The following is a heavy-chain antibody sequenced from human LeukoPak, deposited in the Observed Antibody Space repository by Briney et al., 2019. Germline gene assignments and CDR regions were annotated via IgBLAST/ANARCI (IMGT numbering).Heavy chain of an antibody. CDR1: GYTFTGYY. Sequence: GASVKVSCKASGYTFTGYYMHWVRQAPGQGLEWMGRINPNSGGTNYAQKFQGRVTMTRDTSISTAYMELSRLRSDDTAVYYCARVAFSGWVAMIDYWGQGTLVTVSS. CDR3: ARVAFSGWVAMIDY. J-gene: IGHJ4*02. CDR2: INPNSGGT. V-gene: IGHV1-2*06. D-gene: IGHD6-19*01.